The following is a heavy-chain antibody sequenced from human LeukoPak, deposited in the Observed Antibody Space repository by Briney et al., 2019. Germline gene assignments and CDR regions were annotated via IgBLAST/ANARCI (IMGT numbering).Heavy chain of an antibody. CDR3: ARDHLERYCSGTSCYGWFDP. Sequence: GASVKVSCKASGYTFTSYGISWVRQPPGQGLEWMGWIGAYNGNTNYAQKLQGRVTMTTDTSTSTAYMELRSLRSDDTAVYYCARDHLERYCSGTSCYGWFDPWGQGTLVTVSS. CDR2: IGAYNGNT. CDR1: GYTFTSYG. D-gene: IGHD2-2*01. J-gene: IGHJ5*02. V-gene: IGHV1-18*01.